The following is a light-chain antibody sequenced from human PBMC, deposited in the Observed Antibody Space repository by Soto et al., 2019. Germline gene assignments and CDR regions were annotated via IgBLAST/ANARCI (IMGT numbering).Light chain of an antibody. CDR2: GAS. J-gene: IGKJ2*01. V-gene: IGKV3-15*01. CDR1: QDVSDN. CDR3: HQSNKWPYT. Sequence: EIVMTQSPATLSVSPGQRVTLSCRASQDVSDNLAWYQQKPGQTPRLLFYGASTRATTIPARFSGSGSGTEFTLTLSSLQSEDFAVYYCHQSNKWPYTFGQGTRLDIK.